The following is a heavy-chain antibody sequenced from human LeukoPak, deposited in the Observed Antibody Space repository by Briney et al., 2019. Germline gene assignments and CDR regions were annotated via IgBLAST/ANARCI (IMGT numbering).Heavy chain of an antibody. Sequence: QPGGSLRLSCAASGFTFSSYSMNWVRQAPGKGLEWVAVISGNGGSTHYAESVKGRFTISRDNSKNTLYLQMNSLRAEDTAVYYCAKESPRFDYWGQGTLVTVSS. CDR1: GFTFSSYS. CDR2: ISGNGGST. CDR3: AKESPRFDY. V-gene: IGHV3-23*01. J-gene: IGHJ4*02.